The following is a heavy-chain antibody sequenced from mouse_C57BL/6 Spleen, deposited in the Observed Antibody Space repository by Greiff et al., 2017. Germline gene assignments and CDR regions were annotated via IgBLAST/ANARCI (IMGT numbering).Heavy chain of an antibody. V-gene: IGHV5-12*01. CDR3: ARQEFAY. CDR2: ISNGGGST. Sequence: EVKLQESGGGLVQPGGSLKLSCAASGFTFSDYYMYWVRQTPEKRLEWVAYISNGGGSTYYPDTVKGRFTISRDNAKNTLYLQMSRLKSEDTAMYYCARQEFAYWGQGTLVTVSA. J-gene: IGHJ3*01. CDR1: GFTFSDYY.